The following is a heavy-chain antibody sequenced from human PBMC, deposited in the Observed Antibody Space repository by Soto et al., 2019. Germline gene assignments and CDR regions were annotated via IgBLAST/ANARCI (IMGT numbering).Heavy chain of an antibody. V-gene: IGHV3-23*01. CDR1: GFTFSSYA. CDR2: ISGSGSST. Sequence: GGSLRLSCAASGFTFSSYAMSWVRQAPGKGLEWVSAISGSGSSTYYADSVKGRFTISRDNSKNTLYLQMNSLRAEDTAVYYCAKDVCSGGSCYFFLGHGLGYDYWGQGTLVTVSS. J-gene: IGHJ4*02. CDR3: AKDVCSGGSCYFFLGHGLGYDY. D-gene: IGHD2-15*01.